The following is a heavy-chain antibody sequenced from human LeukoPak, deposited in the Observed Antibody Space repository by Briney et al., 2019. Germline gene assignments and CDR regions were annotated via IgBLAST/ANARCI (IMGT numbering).Heavy chain of an antibody. Sequence: ASVKVSCKASGYTFTSYGISWVRQAPGQGLEWMGWISAYNGNTNYAQKLQGRVTLTTDTSTSTAYMELRSLGSDDAAVYYCARDRGEPLGYCSGGSCPSDYWGQGTLVTVSS. CDR2: ISAYNGNT. V-gene: IGHV1-18*01. J-gene: IGHJ4*02. D-gene: IGHD2-15*01. CDR1: GYTFTSYG. CDR3: ARDRGEPLGYCSGGSCPSDY.